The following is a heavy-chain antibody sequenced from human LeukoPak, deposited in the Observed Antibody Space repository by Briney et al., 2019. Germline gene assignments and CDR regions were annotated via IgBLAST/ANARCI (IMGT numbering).Heavy chain of an antibody. CDR2: ISHDGNTK. J-gene: IGHJ4*02. Sequence: PGTSLRLSCAGSGFTFSTYVMHWVRQVPGKGLEWVARISHDGNTKFYADSAKGRFTISRDNSKNTLSLEMYSLRAEDTAMYYCARDRDWMLYDYWGQGTLVTVSS. D-gene: IGHD3-9*01. CDR1: GFTFSTYV. V-gene: IGHV3-33*01. CDR3: ARDRDWMLYDY.